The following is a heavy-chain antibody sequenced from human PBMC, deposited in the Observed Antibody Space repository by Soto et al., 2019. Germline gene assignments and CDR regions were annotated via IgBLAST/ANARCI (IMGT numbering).Heavy chain of an antibody. CDR3: ARQSVKAGTHWFDP. J-gene: IGHJ5*02. Sequence: QVQLQESGPGLVKPSETLSLTCTVSAGSISGYYWSWIRLPPGKGLEGIGYIFYDGTTHYNVYRQSRVTISVDRSKRDLSLKLTSVTAADTAVYYCARQSVKAGTHWFDPWGQGTLVTVSS. CDR1: AGSISGYY. CDR2: IFYDGTT. D-gene: IGHD6-13*01. V-gene: IGHV4-59*08.